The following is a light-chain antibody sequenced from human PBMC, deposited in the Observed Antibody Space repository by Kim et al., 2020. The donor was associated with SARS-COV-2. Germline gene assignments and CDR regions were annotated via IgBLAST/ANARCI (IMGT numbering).Light chain of an antibody. CDR3: VLYMGSGIWV. CDR1: SGSVSTSYY. J-gene: IGLJ3*02. Sequence: QTVVTQEPSFSVSPGGTVTLTCGLSSGSVSTSYYPSWYQQTPGQAPRTLIYSTNTRSSGVPDRFSGSILGNKAALTITGAQADDEFDYYCVLYMGSGIWVFGGGTQLTFL. V-gene: IGLV8-61*01. CDR2: STN.